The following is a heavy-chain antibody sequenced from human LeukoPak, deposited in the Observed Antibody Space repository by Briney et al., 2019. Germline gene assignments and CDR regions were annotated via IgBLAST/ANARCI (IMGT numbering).Heavy chain of an antibody. CDR2: INHSGST. CDR3: ARGPRTAPRTSQYWYFDL. CDR1: GGSFSGYY. J-gene: IGHJ2*01. V-gene: IGHV4-34*01. D-gene: IGHD5-18*01. Sequence: KPSETLSLTCAVYGGSFSGYYWSWIRQPPGKGLEWIGEINHSGSTNYNPSLKSRVTISVDTSKNQFSLKLSSVTAADTAVYYCARGPRTAPRTSQYWYFDLWGRGTLVTVSS.